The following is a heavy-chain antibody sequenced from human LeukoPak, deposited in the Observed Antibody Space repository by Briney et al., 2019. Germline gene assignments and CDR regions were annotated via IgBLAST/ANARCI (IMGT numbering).Heavy chain of an antibody. CDR1: GFTFSSYE. CDR3: ATAPSTAYCGGDCYGDY. Sequence: GGSLRLSCAASGFTFSSYEMNWVRQAPGKGLEWVAVISYDGSNKYYADSVKGRFTISRDNSKNTLYLQMNSLRAEDTAVYYCATAPSTAYCGGDCYGDYWSQGTLVTVSS. V-gene: IGHV3-30*04. D-gene: IGHD2-21*02. CDR2: ISYDGSNK. J-gene: IGHJ4*02.